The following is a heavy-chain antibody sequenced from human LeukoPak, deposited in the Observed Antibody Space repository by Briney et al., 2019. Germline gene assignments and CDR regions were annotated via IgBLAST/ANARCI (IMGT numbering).Heavy chain of an antibody. CDR1: GFTFSSYG. J-gene: IGHJ1*01. CDR2: IWYDGNNK. D-gene: IGHD1-26*01. Sequence: GGSLRLSCAASGFTFSSYGMHWVRQAPGKGLEWVALIWYDGNNKYYADSVKGRFTISRDNAKNSLYLQMNSLRAEDTAVYYCARDRLKVGATDAPLEHWGQGTLVTVSS. CDR3: ARDRLKVGATDAPLEH. V-gene: IGHV3-33*01.